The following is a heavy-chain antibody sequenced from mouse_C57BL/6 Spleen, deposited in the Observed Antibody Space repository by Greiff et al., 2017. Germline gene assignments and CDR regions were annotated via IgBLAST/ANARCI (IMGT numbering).Heavy chain of an antibody. Sequence: EVHLVESGPGLVEPSPSLSLSCSVSGYSITSGYYWNWIRQIPGNNLGWMGYIRYDGSNNYNPSLKNRITITRDTSTNQFFLKLNSVATEDTATDYCARGGLRYALDYWGQGTSVTVSS. CDR1: GYSITSGYY. J-gene: IGHJ4*01. V-gene: IGHV3-6*01. CDR2: IRYDGSN. D-gene: IGHD2-4*01. CDR3: ARGGLRYALDY.